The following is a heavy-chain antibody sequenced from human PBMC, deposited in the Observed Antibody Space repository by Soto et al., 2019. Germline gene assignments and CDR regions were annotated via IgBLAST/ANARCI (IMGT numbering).Heavy chain of an antibody. CDR3: ARDRAGAQYGLDV. Sequence: PAGYLRLACAASGFTVSSYSMDWARQAPGKGLEWVSYISSSSSTIYYVDSVKGRFTISRDNAKNSLYLQMNSLRDEDTAVYYCARDRAGAQYGLDVWGQGTTVTVSS. J-gene: IGHJ6*02. D-gene: IGHD1-26*01. V-gene: IGHV3-48*02. CDR1: GFTVSSYS. CDR2: ISSSSSTI.